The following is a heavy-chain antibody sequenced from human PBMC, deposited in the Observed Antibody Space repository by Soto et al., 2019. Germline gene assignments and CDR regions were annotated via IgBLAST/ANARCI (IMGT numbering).Heavy chain of an antibody. Sequence: SETLSLTCAAYGGSFSGYYWSWIRQPPGKGMEWIREINHSGSTNYNPSLKSRVTISVDTSKNQFCLKLSSVTAADTAVYYCARVVRCSSWYVTYYYYGMDVWGQGTTVTVSS. CDR1: GGSFSGYY. D-gene: IGHD6-13*01. CDR3: ARVVRCSSWYVTYYYYGMDV. J-gene: IGHJ6*02. CDR2: INHSGST. V-gene: IGHV4-34*01.